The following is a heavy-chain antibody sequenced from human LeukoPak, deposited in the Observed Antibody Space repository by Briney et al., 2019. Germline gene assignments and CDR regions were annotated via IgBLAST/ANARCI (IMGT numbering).Heavy chain of an antibody. Sequence: GASVKVSCKASGYTFTNYGISWVRQAPGQGLEWVGWISPYNGNTNYAQKLQGRVTMTTDTSTRIAYMELRSLSSDDTAVYYCALFPLDILTGYDDPLLGPPGASYYAFDIWGQGTMVTVSS. CDR3: ALFPLDILTGYDDPLLGPPGASYYAFDI. V-gene: IGHV1-18*01. J-gene: IGHJ3*02. CDR1: GYTFTNYG. D-gene: IGHD3-9*01. CDR2: ISPYNGNT.